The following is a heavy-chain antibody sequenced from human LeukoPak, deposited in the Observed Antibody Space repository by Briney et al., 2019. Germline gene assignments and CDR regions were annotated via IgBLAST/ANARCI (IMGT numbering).Heavy chain of an antibody. Sequence: ASVKVSCKASGYTFTGYYMHWVRQAPGRGLEWMGRINPNSGGTNYAQKFQGRVTMTRDTSISTAYMELSRLRSDDTAVYYCAQSPSSSSPFDYWGQGTLVTVSS. D-gene: IGHD6-6*01. CDR2: INPNSGGT. V-gene: IGHV1-2*06. CDR1: GYTFTGYY. CDR3: AQSPSSSSPFDY. J-gene: IGHJ4*02.